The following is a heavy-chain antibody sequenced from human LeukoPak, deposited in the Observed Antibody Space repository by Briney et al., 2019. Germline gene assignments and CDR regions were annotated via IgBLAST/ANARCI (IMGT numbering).Heavy chain of an antibody. J-gene: IGHJ4*02. Sequence: AGGSLRLSCAASGFTFSTYSMNWVRQAPGKGLEWVSFISSSSSYIYYADSVKGRFTISRDNSKNTLYLQMNSLRAEDTAVYYCANHLRYSGWGQGTLVTVSS. CDR2: ISSSSSYI. D-gene: IGHD3-9*01. V-gene: IGHV3-21*04. CDR3: ANHLRYSG. CDR1: GFTFSTYS.